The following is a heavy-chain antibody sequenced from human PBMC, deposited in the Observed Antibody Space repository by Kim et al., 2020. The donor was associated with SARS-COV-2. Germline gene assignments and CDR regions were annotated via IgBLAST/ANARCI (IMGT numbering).Heavy chain of an antibody. CDR2: IYPGDSDT. Sequence: GESLKISCKGSGYSFRSYWIGWVRQMPGKGLEWMGIIYPGDSDTRYSPSFQGQVTISADKSISTAYLQWSSLKASDTAMYYCARRAYSGYNLGGFGYYYYGMDVWGQGTTVTVSS. D-gene: IGHD5-12*01. V-gene: IGHV5-51*01. CDR3: ARRAYSGYNLGGFGYYYYGMDV. CDR1: GYSFRSYW. J-gene: IGHJ6*02.